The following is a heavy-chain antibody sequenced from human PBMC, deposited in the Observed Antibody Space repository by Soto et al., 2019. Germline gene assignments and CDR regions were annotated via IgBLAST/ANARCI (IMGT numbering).Heavy chain of an antibody. D-gene: IGHD6-19*01. V-gene: IGHV1-18*01. CDR2: ISAYNGNT. CDR3: ARDAGKQWLARPSGMDV. J-gene: IGHJ6*02. CDR1: GYTFTSYG. Sequence: GASVKVSCKASGYTFTSYGISWVRQAPGQGLEWMGWISAYNGNTNYAQKLQGRVTMTTDTSTSTAYMELRSLRSDDTAVYYCARDAGKQWLARPSGMDVWGQGTTVTVSS.